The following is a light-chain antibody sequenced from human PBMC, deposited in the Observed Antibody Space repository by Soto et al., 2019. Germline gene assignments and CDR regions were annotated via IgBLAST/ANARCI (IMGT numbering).Light chain of an antibody. CDR1: SSNIGSNY. J-gene: IGLJ3*02. V-gene: IGLV1-47*01. Sequence: QAVLTQPPSASGTPGQRVTISCSGSSSNIGSNYVYWYQQLPGTAPTLLIYRNNQRPSGVPDRFSGSKSGTSASLAISGRRSEDEADYYCAAWDDSLSGGVFGGGTKLTVL. CDR3: AAWDDSLSGGV. CDR2: RNN.